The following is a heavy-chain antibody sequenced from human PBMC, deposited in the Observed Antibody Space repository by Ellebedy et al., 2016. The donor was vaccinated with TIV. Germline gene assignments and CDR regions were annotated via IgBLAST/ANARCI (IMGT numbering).Heavy chain of an antibody. J-gene: IGHJ3*02. CDR1: GGTFSSYA. CDR3: ARDVLGALNAFDI. Sequence: SVKVSXXASGGTFSSYAISWVRQAPGQGLEWMGGIIPIFGTANYAQKFQGRVTITADESTSTAYMELSSLRSEDTAVYYCARDVLGALNAFDIWGQGTMVTVSS. D-gene: IGHD1-26*01. V-gene: IGHV1-69*13. CDR2: IIPIFGTA.